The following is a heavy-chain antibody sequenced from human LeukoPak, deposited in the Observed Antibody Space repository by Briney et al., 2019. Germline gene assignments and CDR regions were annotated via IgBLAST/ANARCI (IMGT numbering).Heavy chain of an antibody. V-gene: IGHV3-53*01. CDR2: TYSDGNT. CDR3: ANRPVVPAAANENDAFDI. CDR1: GFTVSNNY. J-gene: IGHJ3*02. D-gene: IGHD2-2*01. Sequence: GGSLRLSCAASGFTVSNNYMSWVRQAPGKGLEWVSITYSDGNTNYAVSVKGRFTISRDTSQNTLSLQMNSLRAEDTAVYYCANRPVVPAAANENDAFDIWGQGTMVTVSS.